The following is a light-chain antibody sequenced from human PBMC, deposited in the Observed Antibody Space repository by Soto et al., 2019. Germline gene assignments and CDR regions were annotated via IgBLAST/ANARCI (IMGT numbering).Light chain of an antibody. CDR2: DAS. J-gene: IGKJ2*01. Sequence: EIVLTQSPATLSLSPGERATLSCRASQSISSYLAWYQQKPGQAPRLLIYDASNRATGIPARFSGSGSGTDVTLTTSSLQPEDFAVDYCPHRSNWPPYTFGQGTKLEIK. V-gene: IGKV3-11*01. CDR1: QSISSY. CDR3: PHRSNWPPYT.